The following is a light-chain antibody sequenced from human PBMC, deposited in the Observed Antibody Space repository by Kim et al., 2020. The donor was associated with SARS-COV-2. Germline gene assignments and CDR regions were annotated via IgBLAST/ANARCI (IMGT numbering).Light chain of an antibody. Sequence: SYELTQPPSVSVAPGKTARITCGGNNIGSKSVHWYQQKPGQAPVLVIYYDSDRPSGLPERFSGSNSGNTATLTISRVEAGDEADYYCQVCDSCVVFCGG. CDR2: YDS. CDR3: QVCDSCVV. J-gene: IGLJ2*01. V-gene: IGLV3-21*04. CDR1: NIGSKS.